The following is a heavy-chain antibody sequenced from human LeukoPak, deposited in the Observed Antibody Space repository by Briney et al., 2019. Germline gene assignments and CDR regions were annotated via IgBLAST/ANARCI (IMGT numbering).Heavy chain of an antibody. D-gene: IGHD1-26*01. CDR2: ISSSGSTI. J-gene: IGHJ2*01. V-gene: IGHV3-48*03. CDR3: ARYGSYRIWYFDL. Sequence: GGSLRLSCAASGFTFSSYEMNWVRQAPGKGLEWVSYISSSGSTIYYADSVKGRFTISRDNAKNSLYLQMYSLRAEDTAVYYCARYGSYRIWYFDLWGRGTLLTVSS. CDR1: GFTFSSYE.